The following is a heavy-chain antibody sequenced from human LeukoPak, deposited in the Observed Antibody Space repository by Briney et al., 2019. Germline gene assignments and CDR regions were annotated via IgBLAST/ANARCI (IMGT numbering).Heavy chain of an antibody. V-gene: IGHV3-7*03. Sequence: GGSLRLSCAASGFTFSSYAMNWARQAPGKGLEWVASINHNGNVNYYVDSVKGRFTISRDNAKNSLYLQMSNLRAEDTAVYFCARGGGLDVWGQGATVTVSS. CDR1: GFTFSSYA. CDR3: ARGGGLDV. D-gene: IGHD3-16*01. CDR2: INHNGNVN. J-gene: IGHJ6*02.